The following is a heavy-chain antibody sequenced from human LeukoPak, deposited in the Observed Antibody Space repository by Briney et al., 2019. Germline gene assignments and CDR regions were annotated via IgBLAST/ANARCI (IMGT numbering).Heavy chain of an antibody. Sequence: GGSLGLSCAASGFTVSSNHMSWVRQAPGKGLEWVSVIYSGGSTYYADSVKGRFTISRDNSKNTLYLQMNSLRAEDTAVYYCASNSGSADDYYYYYMDIWGKGTTVTVSS. J-gene: IGHJ6*03. D-gene: IGHD1-26*01. CDR3: ASNSGSADDYYYYYMDI. V-gene: IGHV3-66*02. CDR2: IYSGGST. CDR1: GFTVSSNH.